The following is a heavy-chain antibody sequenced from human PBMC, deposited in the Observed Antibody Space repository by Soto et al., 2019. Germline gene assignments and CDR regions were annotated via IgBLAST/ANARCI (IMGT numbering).Heavy chain of an antibody. CDR1: GFMFSDSW. Sequence: EAQLVESGGDLVQPGGSLRLSCAASGFMFSDSWMNWVRQAPGKGLEWVANIKPDGIETDYVDSVKGRFTISRDNAKKCLYLQMDILSVDDTAVYYCASGIDPWGQGTLVTVSS. J-gene: IGHJ5*02. V-gene: IGHV3-7*05. CDR2: IKPDGIET. CDR3: ASGIDP.